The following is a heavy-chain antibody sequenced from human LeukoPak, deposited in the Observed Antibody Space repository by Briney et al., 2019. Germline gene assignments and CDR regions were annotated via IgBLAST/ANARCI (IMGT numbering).Heavy chain of an antibody. CDR3: AKHVSGSLFYFDY. CDR2: ISGTGYNT. Sequence: GGSLRLSCAASGFTFRNCVMSWVRQAPGKGLEWVSGISGTGYNTYYADSVKGRFTTARENSKNTMYLQMNSLGAADTAVYYCAKHVSGSLFYFDYWGQGTLVTVSS. V-gene: IGHV3-23*01. D-gene: IGHD3-10*01. J-gene: IGHJ4*02. CDR1: GFTFRNCV.